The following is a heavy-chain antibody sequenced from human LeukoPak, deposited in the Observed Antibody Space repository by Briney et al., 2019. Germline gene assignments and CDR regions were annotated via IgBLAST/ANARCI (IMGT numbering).Heavy chain of an antibody. CDR2: ISSGGTT. V-gene: IGHV3-66*01. CDR1: GFTVSSNY. D-gene: IGHD3-9*01. CDR3: ARDGGVNFDWTPYYGMDV. Sequence: PGGYLRLSCAASGFTVSSNYMSWVRQAPGKGLEWVSVISSGGTTYYAESVKGRFTISRDNSKNTLFLQMNSLRAEDTAIYYCARDGGVNFDWTPYYGMDVWGQGTTVTVSS. J-gene: IGHJ6*02.